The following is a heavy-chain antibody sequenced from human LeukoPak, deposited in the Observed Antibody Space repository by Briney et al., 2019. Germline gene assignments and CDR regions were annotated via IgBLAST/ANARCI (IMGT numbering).Heavy chain of an antibody. Sequence: ASETLSLTRTVSGGSISSSSYYWGWIRQPPGKGLEWIGSIYYSGSTYYNPSLKSRVTISVDTSKNQFSLKLSSVTAADTAVYYCARHEICSSTSCYTVGYFNYWGQGTLVTVSS. CDR2: IYYSGST. CDR3: ARHEICSSTSCYTVGYFNY. V-gene: IGHV4-39*01. CDR1: GGSISSSSYY. J-gene: IGHJ4*02. D-gene: IGHD2-2*02.